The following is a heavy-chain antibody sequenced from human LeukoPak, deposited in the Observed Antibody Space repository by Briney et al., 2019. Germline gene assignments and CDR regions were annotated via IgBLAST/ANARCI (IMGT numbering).Heavy chain of an antibody. CDR2: ISSSSSYI. D-gene: IGHD3-9*01. CDR1: GFTFSSYS. J-gene: IGHJ4*02. V-gene: IGHV3-21*01. Sequence: GGSLRLSCAASGFTFSSYSMNWVRQAPGKGLEWVSSISSSSSYIYYADSVKGRFTISRDNAKNSLYLQMNSLRAEDTAVYYCARELELVRYFDWGYFDYWGQGTLVTVSS. CDR3: ARELELVRYFDWGYFDY.